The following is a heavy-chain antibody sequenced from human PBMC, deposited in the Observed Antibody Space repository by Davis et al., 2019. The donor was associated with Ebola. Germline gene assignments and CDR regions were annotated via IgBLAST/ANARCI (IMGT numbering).Heavy chain of an antibody. J-gene: IGHJ4*02. V-gene: IGHV4-34*01. CDR1: GGSFSGYY. D-gene: IGHD3-10*01. Sequence: SETLSLTCAVYGGSFSGYYWSWIRQPPGKGLEWIGEINHSGSTNYNPSLKSRVTISVDTSKNQFSLKLSSVTAADTAVYYWARDLWFRNSGFDYWGQGTLVTVSS. CDR2: INHSGST. CDR3: ARDLWFRNSGFDY.